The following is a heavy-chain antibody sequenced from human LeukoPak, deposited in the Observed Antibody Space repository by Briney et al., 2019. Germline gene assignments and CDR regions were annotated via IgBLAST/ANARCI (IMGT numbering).Heavy chain of an antibody. D-gene: IGHD5-18*01. CDR2: IYTSGST. Sequence: SETLSLTCTVSGGSISSGSYYWSWIRQPAGKGLEWIGRIYTSGSTNYNPSLKSRVTISVDTSKNQFSLKLSSVTAADTAVYYCARNSLWEYSYGYVIDYFDYWGQGTWSPSPQ. V-gene: IGHV4-61*02. J-gene: IGHJ4*02. CDR1: GGSISSGSYY. CDR3: ARNSLWEYSYGYVIDYFDY.